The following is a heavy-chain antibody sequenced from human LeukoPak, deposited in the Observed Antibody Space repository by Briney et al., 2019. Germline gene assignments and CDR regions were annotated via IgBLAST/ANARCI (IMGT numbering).Heavy chain of an antibody. V-gene: IGHV3-48*03. D-gene: IGHD3-9*01. CDR3: ARALGGYDILTGQDY. Sequence: GGSLRLSCAASGFTFSSYEMNWVRQAPGKGLEWVSYITGSGDTIYYADSVKGRFTISRDTAKNSLYLQMNSLRAEDTAVYYCARALGGYDILTGQDYWGQGTLVTVSS. CDR1: GFTFSSYE. CDR2: ITGSGDTI. J-gene: IGHJ4*02.